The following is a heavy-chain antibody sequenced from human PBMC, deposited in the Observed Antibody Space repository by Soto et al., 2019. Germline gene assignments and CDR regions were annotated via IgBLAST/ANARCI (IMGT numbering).Heavy chain of an antibody. CDR1: GFTFSSYA. D-gene: IGHD6-13*01. CDR3: ASLAYSSSCYRAPIRYDPSGYYYGMDV. V-gene: IGHV3-23*01. Sequence: GGSLRLSCAASGFTFSSYAMSWVRQAPGKGLEWVSAISGSGGSTYYADSVKGRFTISRDNSKNTLYLQMNSLRAEDTAVYYCASLAYSSSCYRAPIRYDPSGYYYGMDVWGQGTTVTVSS. J-gene: IGHJ6*02. CDR2: ISGSGGST.